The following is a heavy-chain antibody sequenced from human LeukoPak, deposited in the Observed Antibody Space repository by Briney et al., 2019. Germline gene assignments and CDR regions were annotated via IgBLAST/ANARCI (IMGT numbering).Heavy chain of an antibody. CDR3: AKDMMWQRRFIWTDAFDI. CDR1: GFTFSSYE. D-gene: IGHD1-20*01. CDR2: ISSSGSTT. V-gene: IGHV3-48*03. Sequence: PGGSLRLSCAASGFTFSSYEMNCVSQAPGRGLEWISCISSSGSTTYYADSVKGRFTISRDNAKNSLYLQVNSLRAEDTALYYCAKDMMWQRRFIWTDAFDIWGQGTMVTVSS. J-gene: IGHJ3*02.